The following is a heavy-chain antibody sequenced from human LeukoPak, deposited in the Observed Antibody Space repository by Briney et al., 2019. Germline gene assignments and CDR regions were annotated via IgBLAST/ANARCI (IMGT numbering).Heavy chain of an antibody. D-gene: IGHD4-17*01. CDR2: IKQDGSEK. V-gene: IGHV3-7*01. CDR3: ARDSAYYGEGYGEGDY. Sequence: GGSLRLSCAASGFTFSSYWMSWVRQAPGKGLEWVANIKQDGSEKYYVDSVKGRFTISRDNAKNSLYLQMNSLRAEDTAVYYCARDSAYYGEGYGEGDYWGQGTLVTVSS. CDR1: GFTFSSYW. J-gene: IGHJ4*02.